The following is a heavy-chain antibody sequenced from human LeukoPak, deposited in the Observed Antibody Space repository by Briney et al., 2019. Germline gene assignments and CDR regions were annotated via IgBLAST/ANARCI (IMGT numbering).Heavy chain of an antibody. CDR3: ARVLSSGSYRTCDY. V-gene: IGHV3-23*01. CDR2: IGATSGNT. Sequence: GGSLRLSCAASGFTFSSYAMNWVRQAPGKGLEWVSTIGATSGNTYYADSVKGRFTISRDNSKNTLFLQMSRLRAVDTAVYYCARVLSSGSYRTCDYWGQGTLVTVSS. J-gene: IGHJ4*02. D-gene: IGHD1-26*01. CDR1: GFTFSSYA.